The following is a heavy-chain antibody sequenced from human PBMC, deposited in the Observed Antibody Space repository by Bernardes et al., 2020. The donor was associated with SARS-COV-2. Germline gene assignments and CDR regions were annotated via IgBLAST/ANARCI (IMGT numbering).Heavy chain of an antibody. Sequence: GSLRLSCAASGFTFNDYAMSWVRQAPGKGLEWVSIITYTGITTHYADSVKGRFTISRDNSKNTLYMQMNSLRADDTAVYYCAGGGTYSSSWYFDYWGQGTLVTVSS. J-gene: IGHJ4*02. CDR3: AGGGTYSSSWYFDY. CDR2: ITYTGITT. V-gene: IGHV3-23*01. D-gene: IGHD6-13*01. CDR1: GFTFNDYA.